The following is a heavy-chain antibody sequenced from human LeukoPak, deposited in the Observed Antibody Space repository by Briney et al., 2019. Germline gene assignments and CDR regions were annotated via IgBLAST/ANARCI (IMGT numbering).Heavy chain of an antibody. V-gene: IGHV3-23*01. CDR3: AKDCSPSGWGYFDY. J-gene: IGHJ4*02. CDR2: ISDTGGST. Sequence: GGSLRLSCVASEFTFSRSGMTWVRQAPGKGPEWVSTISDTGGSTYYADSVKGRFTVSRDNSKNTLFLQMNSLRAEDTAVYYCAKDCSPSGWGYFDYWGQGTLVTVSS. CDR1: EFTFSRSG. D-gene: IGHD6-19*01.